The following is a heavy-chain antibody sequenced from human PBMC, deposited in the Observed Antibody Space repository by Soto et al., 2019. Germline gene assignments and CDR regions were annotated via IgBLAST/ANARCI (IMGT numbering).Heavy chain of an antibody. V-gene: IGHV3-23*01. CDR3: ATDQNWGWGS. J-gene: IGHJ5*02. Sequence: HPGGSLRLSCVVSGYTFRNIAMMWVRQGPGKGLEWISSIGPSGGDRSYADSMKGRFTISRDNSKNTLYLQINSLRAEDTAVYYCATDQNWGWGSWGQGTLVTVSS. CDR1: GYTFRNIA. CDR2: IGPSGGDR. D-gene: IGHD7-27*01.